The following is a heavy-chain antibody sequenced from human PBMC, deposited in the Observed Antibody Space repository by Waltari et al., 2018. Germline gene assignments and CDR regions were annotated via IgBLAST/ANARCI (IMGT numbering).Heavy chain of an antibody. D-gene: IGHD4-17*01. CDR3: GRDVYGDYVGGGGGAFDI. CDR2: INHSGST. CDR1: GGSFSGYY. V-gene: IGHV4-34*01. Sequence: QVQLQQWGAGLLKPSETLSLTCAVYGGSFSGYYWSWIRQPPGKGLEWIGEINHSGSTNYNQSLKSRFTISRDNAKNSLYLQMSSLRAEDTAVYYCGRDVYGDYVGGGGGAFDIWGQGTMVTVSS. J-gene: IGHJ3*02.